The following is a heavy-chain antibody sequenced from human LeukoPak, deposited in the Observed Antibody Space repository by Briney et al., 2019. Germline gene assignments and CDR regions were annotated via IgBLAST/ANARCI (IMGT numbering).Heavy chain of an antibody. J-gene: IGHJ6*02. CDR2: ISYDGSNK. D-gene: IGHD3-10*01. CDR3: ARDRARLLWFGELFPLDV. CDR1: GFTFSSYA. Sequence: GRSLRLSCAASGFTFSSYAMHWVRQAPGKGLEWVAVISYDGSNKYYADSVKGRFTISRDNSKNTLYLQMNSLRAEDTAVYYCARDRARLLWFGELFPLDVWGQGTTVTVSS. V-gene: IGHV3-30-3*01.